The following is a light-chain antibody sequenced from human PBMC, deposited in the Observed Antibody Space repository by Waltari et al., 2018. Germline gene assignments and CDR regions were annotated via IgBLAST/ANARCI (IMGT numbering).Light chain of an antibody. V-gene: IGLV3-19*01. CDR2: GKN. J-gene: IGLJ3*02. Sequence: SSELTQDPAVSVVLGQTVRITCQGDSLRSYYASWYQQKPGQAPVLVLYGKNNRPSGIPDRFSGSSSGNTASLTITGAQAEDEADYYCNSRDSSGNHLGVFGGGTKLTVL. CDR3: NSRDSSGNHLGV. CDR1: SLRSYY.